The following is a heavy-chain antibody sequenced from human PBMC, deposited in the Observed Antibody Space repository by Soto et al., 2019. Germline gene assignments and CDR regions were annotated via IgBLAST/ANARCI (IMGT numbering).Heavy chain of an antibody. CDR1: GYTFTSQN. V-gene: IGHV1-46*03. D-gene: IGHD1-26*01. J-gene: IGHJ4*02. CDR3: ASTLGARFDY. Sequence: GASVKVSCKASGYTFTSQNMHWVRQAPGQGLEWMGVINPSVGSTTYAQKFQGRVTMTRDTSTSTVYMEVSSLRSEDTAVYYYASTLGARFDYWGQGTLVTVSS. CDR2: INPSVGST.